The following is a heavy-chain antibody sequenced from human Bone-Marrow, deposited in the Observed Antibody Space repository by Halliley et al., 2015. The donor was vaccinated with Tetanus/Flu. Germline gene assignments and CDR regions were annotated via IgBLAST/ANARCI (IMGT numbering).Heavy chain of an antibody. D-gene: IGHD3-22*01. CDR1: GYSFTKYW. J-gene: IGHJ3*02. Sequence: QLVQSGAEVKKPGESLKISCKGSGYSFTKYWIGWVRQMPGKGLEWMGIIYPGDSDTRYSPSFQGQVTISADKSISTAYLQWSSLKASATATYYCARPGNYDNSGFFSLGAFDIWGQGTMVTVSS. V-gene: IGHV5-51*03. CDR3: ARPGNYDNSGFFSLGAFDI. CDR2: IYPGDSDT.